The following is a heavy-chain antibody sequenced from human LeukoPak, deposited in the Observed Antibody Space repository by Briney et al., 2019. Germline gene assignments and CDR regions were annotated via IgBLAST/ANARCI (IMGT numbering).Heavy chain of an antibody. D-gene: IGHD6-19*01. V-gene: IGHV3-30-3*01. Sequence: GRSLRLSCAASGFSFNNHAMYWVRQASGKGLEWVADISYDGSSKYYADSVKGRFTISRDNAKNTLYLQMTSLRVEDTAVYCCAAVVRSGSPFDYWGQGTLVTVSS. CDR1: GFSFNNHA. CDR3: AAVVRSGSPFDY. J-gene: IGHJ4*02. CDR2: ISYDGSSK.